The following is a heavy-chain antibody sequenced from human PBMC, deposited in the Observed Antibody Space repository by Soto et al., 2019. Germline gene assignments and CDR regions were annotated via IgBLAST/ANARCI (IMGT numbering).Heavy chain of an antibody. V-gene: IGHV3-30*03. CDR1: VFTFSSYG. CDR2: ISYDGSNK. Sequence: PGWSLRLSCASSVFTFSSYGMHWVRQAPGKGLEWVAVISYDGSNKYYADSVKGRFAISRDNSKNTLYLQMDSLRAGDSGMYYCARQGRTSASSDFWGQGTLVTVSS. CDR3: ARQGRTSASSDF. J-gene: IGHJ4*02. D-gene: IGHD2-21*01.